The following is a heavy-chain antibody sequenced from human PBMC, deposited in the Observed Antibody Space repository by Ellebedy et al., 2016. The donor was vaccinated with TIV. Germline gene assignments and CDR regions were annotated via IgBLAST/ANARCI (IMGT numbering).Heavy chain of an antibody. J-gene: IGHJ4*02. V-gene: IGHV3-7*01. CDR1: GTTFSSYW. Sequence: GGSLRLXCAASGTTFSSYWMSWVRHAPGKGLGWVANIKQDGSEKNYVDSVKGRFTISRDNGKNSLYLQMNSLRAEDTAVYYCATNCGGDCYSLWVYWGQGTLVTVSS. CDR2: IKQDGSEK. D-gene: IGHD2-21*02. CDR3: ATNCGGDCYSLWVY.